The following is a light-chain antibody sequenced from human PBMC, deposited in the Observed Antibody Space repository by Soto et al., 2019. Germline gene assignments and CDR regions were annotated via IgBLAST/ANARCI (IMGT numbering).Light chain of an antibody. J-gene: IGKJ4*01. CDR1: QGIGVH. CDR2: AAS. Sequence: DIQMTQSPSSLSASLGDRITITCRASQGIGVHLAWIQQSTGRVPSLLIYAASTLQSGVPYRFSGSGSGTDFTLTISSLQPEDVATYYCQQYNRPPLTFRGGTKVEIK. V-gene: IGKV1-27*01. CDR3: QQYNRPPLT.